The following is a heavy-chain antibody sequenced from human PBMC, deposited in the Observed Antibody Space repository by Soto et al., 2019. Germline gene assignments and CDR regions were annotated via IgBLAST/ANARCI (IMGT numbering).Heavy chain of an antibody. J-gene: IGHJ3*02. Sequence: GSLRLSCDASGXTFRSSCMSWVRQAPGKGLEWVSYIKPDGSETYYVDSVRGLLTISIYNAKNSLYLQMNRMRAEDTALYYCARDPSLGAFDIWGQGTMVTVS. V-gene: IGHV3-7*01. CDR3: ARDPSLGAFDI. CDR1: GXTFRSSC. CDR2: IKPDGSET. D-gene: IGHD3-3*02.